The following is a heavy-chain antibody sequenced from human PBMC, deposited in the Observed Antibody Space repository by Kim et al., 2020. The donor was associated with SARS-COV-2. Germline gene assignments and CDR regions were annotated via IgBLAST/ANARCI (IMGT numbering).Heavy chain of an antibody. J-gene: IGHJ6*02. CDR3: ARRNGGRGVDV. CDR2: IIYSGTT. D-gene: IGHD3-16*01. CDR1: GGSMISSY. Sequence: SETLSLTCIVSGGSMISSYWSWIRQAPGKGLEWIGFIIYSGTTSFNPSLKSRVTMSLDTSKNQFSLKLNSVTAADTAKYYCARRNGGRGVDVWGQGTTVT. V-gene: IGHV4-59*08.